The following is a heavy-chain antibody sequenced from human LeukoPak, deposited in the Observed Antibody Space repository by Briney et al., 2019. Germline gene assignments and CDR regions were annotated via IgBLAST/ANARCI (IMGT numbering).Heavy chain of an antibody. CDR1: GFSFSGYW. Sequence: PGGSLRLSCAASGFSFSGYWMTWVRQAPGKGLEWVANIKEDGSARHYVDSVKGRFTISRDNAKKSLYLQMSSLRAEDTAVYYCAIAAGWEQAYWGQGTLVTVSS. D-gene: IGHD1-26*01. V-gene: IGHV3-7*03. CDR2: IKEDGSAR. J-gene: IGHJ4*02. CDR3: AIAAGWEQAY.